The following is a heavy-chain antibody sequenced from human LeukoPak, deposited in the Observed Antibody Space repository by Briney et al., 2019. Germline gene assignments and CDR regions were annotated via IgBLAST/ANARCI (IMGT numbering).Heavy chain of an antibody. CDR2: IIPIFGTA. CDR1: GYTFTSYG. J-gene: IGHJ6*03. D-gene: IGHD5-18*01. Sequence: SVKVSCEASGYTFTSYGISWVRQAPGQGLEWMGGIIPIFGTANYAQKFQGRVTITTDESTSTAYMELSSLRSEDTAVYYCARAMGTGYSYGFYYYYYMDVWGKGTTVTVSS. CDR3: ARAMGTGYSYGFYYYYYMDV. V-gene: IGHV1-69*05.